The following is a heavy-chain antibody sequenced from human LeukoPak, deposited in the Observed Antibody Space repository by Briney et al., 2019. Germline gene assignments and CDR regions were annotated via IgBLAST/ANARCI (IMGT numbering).Heavy chain of an antibody. J-gene: IGHJ4*02. CDR2: IKQDESEK. CDR1: GFTFSTYW. Sequence: GGSLRLSCAASGFTFSTYWMSWVRQTPGKGLEWVANIKQDESEKYYVDSMKGRFTISRDNAKNSLYLQMNSLRGDDTAVYFCARVKWELGPWLDYWGQGTLVTVSS. D-gene: IGHD1-26*01. CDR3: ARVKWELGPWLDY. V-gene: IGHV3-7*04.